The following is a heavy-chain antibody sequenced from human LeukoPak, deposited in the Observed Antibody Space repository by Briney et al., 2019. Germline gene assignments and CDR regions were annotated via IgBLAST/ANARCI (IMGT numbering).Heavy chain of an antibody. CDR1: GFTFSSYS. CDR3: ARDPIARVGDLGYYYYYMDV. V-gene: IGHV3-21*01. Sequence: GGSLRLSCAASGFTFSSYSMNWVRQAPGKGLEWVSSIGSSSSYIYYADSVKGRFTISRDNAKNSLYLQMNSLRAEDTAVYYCARDPIARVGDLGYYYYYMDVWGKGTTVTVSS. J-gene: IGHJ6*03. D-gene: IGHD3-3*01. CDR2: IGSSSSYI.